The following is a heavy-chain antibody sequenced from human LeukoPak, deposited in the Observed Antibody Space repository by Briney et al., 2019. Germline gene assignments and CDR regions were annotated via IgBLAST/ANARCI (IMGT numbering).Heavy chain of an antibody. CDR3: ATQWELHPAF. V-gene: IGHV3-11*04. D-gene: IGHD1-26*01. J-gene: IGHJ4*02. CDR1: GFTFSDYY. Sequence: GGSLRLSCAASGFTFSDYYMSWIRQAPGKGLEWVSYISSSGSTTYYADSVKGRFTISRDNAKNSLYLQMNSLRADDTAVYYCATQWELHPAFWGQGTLVTVSS. CDR2: ISSSGSTT.